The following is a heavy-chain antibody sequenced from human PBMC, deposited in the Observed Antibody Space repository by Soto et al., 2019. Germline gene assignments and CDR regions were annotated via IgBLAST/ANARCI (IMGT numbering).Heavy chain of an antibody. J-gene: IGHJ5*02. CDR2: IYATGTT. CDR1: GAFMRRFY. V-gene: IGHV4-4*07. Sequence: SSEKLSLTSTVSGAFMRRFYWSWFRQSAGKGLEWIGRIYATGTTDYNPSLKSRVMMSVDTSKKQFSLKLRSVTAADTAVYYCVRQGTKSLRVWFATWGQG. CDR3: VRQGTKSLRVWFAT. D-gene: IGHD1-1*01.